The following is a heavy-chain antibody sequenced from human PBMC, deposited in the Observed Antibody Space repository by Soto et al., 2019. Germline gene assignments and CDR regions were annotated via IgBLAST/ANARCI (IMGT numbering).Heavy chain of an antibody. V-gene: IGHV4-59*01. CDR3: ARDRRDSSGWYMDDYMDV. J-gene: IGHJ6*03. CDR2: IYYSGST. Sequence: SETLSLTCTVSGGSISSYYWSWIRQPPGKGLEWIGYIYYSGSTNYNPSLKSRVTISVDTSKNQFSLKLSSVTAADTAVYYCARDRRDSSGWYMDDYMDVWGKGTTVTVSS. CDR1: GGSISSYY. D-gene: IGHD6-19*01.